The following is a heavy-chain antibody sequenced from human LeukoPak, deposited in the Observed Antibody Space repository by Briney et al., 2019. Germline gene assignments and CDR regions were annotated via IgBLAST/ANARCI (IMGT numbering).Heavy chain of an antibody. CDR1: GGSFSGYY. CDR3: ARGLRTDY. Sequence: SETLSLTCAVYGGSFSGYYWSWIRQPPGKGLEWIGEINHSGSTNYNPSLKSRVTISVDTSKNQFSLKLRSVTAADTAVYYCARGLRTDYWGQGTLVTVSS. V-gene: IGHV4-34*01. D-gene: IGHD4-17*01. CDR2: INHSGST. J-gene: IGHJ4*02.